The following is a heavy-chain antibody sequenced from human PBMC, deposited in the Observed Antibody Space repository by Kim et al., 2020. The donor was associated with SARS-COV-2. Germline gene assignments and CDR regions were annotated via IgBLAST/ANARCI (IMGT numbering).Heavy chain of an antibody. Sequence: GGSLRLACVISGFTFSAYDMHRVSAAPGKVLEWLSLITKSSTNIYYADSVKGRFTIARDNVKNSLYLQMNSLRDEDTALYYCVRDRMGGAFDVWGQGTMVTVSS. CDR1: GFTFSAYD. V-gene: IGHV3-48*02. D-gene: IGHD3-16*01. J-gene: IGHJ3*01. CDR3: VRDRMGGAFDV. CDR2: ITKSSTNI.